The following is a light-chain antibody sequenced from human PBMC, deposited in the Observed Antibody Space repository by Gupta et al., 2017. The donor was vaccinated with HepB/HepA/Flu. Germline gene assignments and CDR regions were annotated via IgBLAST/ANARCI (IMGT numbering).Light chain of an antibody. CDR3: GTWDSSLSAAV. CDR1: SSNIGNNY. Sequence: QSLLTQPPSVSAALGQKVTISCSGSSSNIGNNYVSWSQQLPGSAPKLLIYEDNKRPAGIPDRFSGSKSGTSATLGITVLQTGDEADYYCGTWDSSLSAAVLGGGTELTVL. J-gene: IGLJ3*02. CDR2: EDN. V-gene: IGLV1-51*02.